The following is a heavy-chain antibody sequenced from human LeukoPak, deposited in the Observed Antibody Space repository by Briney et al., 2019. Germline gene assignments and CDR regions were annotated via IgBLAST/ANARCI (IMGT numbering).Heavy chain of an antibody. CDR3: AKDSSGWLTEYFQH. CDR1: GFTFDDYA. V-gene: IGHV3-43D*03. Sequence: GGSLRLSCAASGFTFDDYAMHWVRQAPGKGLEWVSLISWDGGSTYYADSVKGRFTISRDNSKNSLYLQMNSLRAEDTALYYCAKDSSGWLTEYFQHWGQGTLVTVSS. CDR2: ISWDGGST. D-gene: IGHD6-19*01. J-gene: IGHJ1*01.